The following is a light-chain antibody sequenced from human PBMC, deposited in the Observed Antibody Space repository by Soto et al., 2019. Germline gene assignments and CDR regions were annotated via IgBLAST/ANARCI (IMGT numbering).Light chain of an antibody. Sequence: QSALTQPASVSGSPGQSITISCTGTSSDVGGYNFVSWYQQHPGKAPKVMIYEVSNRPSGVSYRFSGSKSGNTASLTISGLQAEDEADYYCSSYTSRVTLVFGGGTKLTVL. CDR3: SSYTSRVTLV. CDR2: EVS. J-gene: IGLJ2*01. V-gene: IGLV2-14*01. CDR1: SSDVGGYNF.